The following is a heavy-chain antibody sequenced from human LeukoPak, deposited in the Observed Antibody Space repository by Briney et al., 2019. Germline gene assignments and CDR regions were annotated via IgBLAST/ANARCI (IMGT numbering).Heavy chain of an antibody. CDR3: AKDCSSTSCYPMDV. D-gene: IGHD2-2*01. V-gene: IGHV3-30*02. J-gene: IGHJ6*03. Sequence: GGSLRLSCAASGFTFSSHGMHWVRQAPGKGLEWVAFIRYDGSNKYYADSVKGRFTISRDNSKNTLYLQMNSLRAEDTAVYFCAKDCSSTSCYPMDVWGKGTTVTVSS. CDR2: IRYDGSNK. CDR1: GFTFSSHG.